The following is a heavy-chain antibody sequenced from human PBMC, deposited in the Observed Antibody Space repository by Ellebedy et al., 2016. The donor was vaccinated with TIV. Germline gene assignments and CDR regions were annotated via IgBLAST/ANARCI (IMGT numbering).Heavy chain of an antibody. Sequence: GGSLRLSCVASGVTFSGYDMHWVRQGTGKGLEWVSAFGTAGDTYYPGSVKGRFTISRENAKNSLYLQLTSLTAEDTAVYYCARVRFGDTAVDYWGQGTLITVSS. CDR3: ARVRFGDTAVDY. CDR2: FGTAGDT. V-gene: IGHV3-13*01. CDR1: GVTFSGYD. D-gene: IGHD2-21*01. J-gene: IGHJ4*03.